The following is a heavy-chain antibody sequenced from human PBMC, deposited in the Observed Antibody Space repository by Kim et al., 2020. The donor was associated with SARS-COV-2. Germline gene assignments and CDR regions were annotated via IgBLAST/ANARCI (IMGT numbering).Heavy chain of an antibody. J-gene: IGHJ4*02. V-gene: IGHV3-43*02. CDR2: ISGDGGST. CDR3: AKDRSGYGDTGVVDY. D-gene: IGHD4-17*01. CDR1: GFTFDDYA. Sequence: GGSLRLSCAASGFTFDDYAMHWVRQAPGKGLEWVSLISGDGGSTYYADSVKGRFTISRDNSKNSLYLQMNSLRTEDTALYYCAKDRSGYGDTGVVDYWGQGTLVTVSS.